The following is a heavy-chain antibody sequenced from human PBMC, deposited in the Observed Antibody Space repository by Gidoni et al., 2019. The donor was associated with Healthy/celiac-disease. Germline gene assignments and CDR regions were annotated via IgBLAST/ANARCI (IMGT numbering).Heavy chain of an antibody. CDR1: GGSISSYY. D-gene: IGHD3-22*01. CDR2: IYYSGST. CDR3: ASNYDSSGDAFDI. V-gene: IGHV4-59*08. J-gene: IGHJ3*02. Sequence: QVQLQESGPALVKPSETLSSTCTVSGGSISSYYWSWIRQPPGKGLEWIGYIYYSGSTNYNPSLKSRVTISVDTSKNQFSLKLSSVTAADTAVYYCASNYDSSGDAFDIWGQGTMVTVSS.